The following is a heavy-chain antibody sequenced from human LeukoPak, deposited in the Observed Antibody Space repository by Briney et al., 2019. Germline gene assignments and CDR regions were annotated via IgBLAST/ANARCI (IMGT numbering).Heavy chain of an antibody. D-gene: IGHD5-24*01. CDR1: GYSFPTYW. CDR3: ASLEMATDY. V-gene: IGHV5-10-1*01. CDR2: INPSDSYT. Sequence: GESLKISCKGSGYSFPTYWISWVRQMPGKGLEWMGTINPSDSYTSYSPSFQGHVTISADESFSTAYLQWSSLKASDTAMYYCASLEMATDYWGQGTLVTVSS. J-gene: IGHJ4*02.